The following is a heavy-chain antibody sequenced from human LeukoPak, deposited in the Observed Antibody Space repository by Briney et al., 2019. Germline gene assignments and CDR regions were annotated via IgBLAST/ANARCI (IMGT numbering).Heavy chain of an antibody. CDR2: INSGGTVT. J-gene: IGHJ4*02. V-gene: IGHV3-74*01. D-gene: IGHD3-3*01. CDR3: GTGQAGARHDGY. Sequence: GGSLRLSCAASGFTFSGFWMHWVRQAPGKGLVWVSRINSGGTVTNYADSVRGRLTISRDNAKNTLYLQMNSLRAEDTAVYYCGTGQAGARHDGYWGQGTLVTVSS. CDR1: GFTFSGFW.